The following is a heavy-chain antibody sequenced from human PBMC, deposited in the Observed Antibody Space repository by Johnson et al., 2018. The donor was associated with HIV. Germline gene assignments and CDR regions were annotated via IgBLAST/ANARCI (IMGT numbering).Heavy chain of an antibody. CDR3: TREEGDDGDSITEDVCDF. D-gene: IGHD4-17*01. Sequence: QVQLVESGGGVVQPGRSLRLSCAASGFTFSDYYMSWIRQAPGKGLEWVSYISSSGSTKYYVDSVKGRFTISRDNAKKSLYLQMNSLIAEDTAVYYWTREEGDDGDSITEDVCDFWGQGTVVTVSS. V-gene: IGHV3-11*04. CDR1: GFTFSDYY. CDR2: ISSSGSTK. J-gene: IGHJ3*01.